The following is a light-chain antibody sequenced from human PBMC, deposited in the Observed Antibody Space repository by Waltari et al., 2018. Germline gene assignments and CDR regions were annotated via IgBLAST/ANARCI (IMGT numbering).Light chain of an antibody. Sequence: QSVLTQPPSVSGAPGQRVTISCTGSSSNIGAGFDVHWYQQLPGPAPKPLIFGNNSRPSGVPDRFSGSKSGTSASLAITGLQAEDEADYYCQSYDSSLFVVFGGGTKLTVL. V-gene: IGLV1-40*01. J-gene: IGLJ2*01. CDR1: SSNIGAGFD. CDR2: GNN. CDR3: QSYDSSLFVV.